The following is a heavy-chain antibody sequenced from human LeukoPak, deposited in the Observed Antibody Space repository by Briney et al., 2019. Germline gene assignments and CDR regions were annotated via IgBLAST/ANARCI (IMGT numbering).Heavy chain of an antibody. J-gene: IGHJ4*02. CDR2: ISWNSGSI. CDR1: GFTFDDYA. V-gene: IGHV3-9*01. D-gene: IGHD3-22*01. CDR3: AKDSRRVYYYDSSGNSPFDY. Sequence: PGRSLRLSCAASGFTFDDYAMHWVRQAPGKGLEWVSGISWNSGSIGYADSVKGRFTISRDNAKNSLYLQMNSLRAEDTALYYCAKDSRRVYYYDSSGNSPFDYWGQGTLVTVSS.